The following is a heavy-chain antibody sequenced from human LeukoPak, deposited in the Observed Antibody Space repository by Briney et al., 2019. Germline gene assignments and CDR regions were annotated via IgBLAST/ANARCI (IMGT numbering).Heavy chain of an antibody. CDR2: INSNGGST. CDR1: GFSFNAYG. V-gene: IGHV3-64*01. CDR3: AIEGSYGDSDY. J-gene: IGHJ4*02. Sequence: GGSLRLSCAASGFSFNAYGMDWVRQAPGKGLEYVSAINSNGGSTYYANSVKGRFTISRDNSKNTLYLQMGSLRAEDMAVYYCAIEGSYGDSDYWGQGTLVTVSS. D-gene: IGHD5-18*01.